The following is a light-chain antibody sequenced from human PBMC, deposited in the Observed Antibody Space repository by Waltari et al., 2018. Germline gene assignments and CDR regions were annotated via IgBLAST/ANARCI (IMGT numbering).Light chain of an antibody. CDR1: QTVRTTY. CDR2: GAS. CDR3: QQYDISPLT. J-gene: IGKJ4*01. V-gene: IGKV3-20*01. Sequence: EIVLPQSPGPLSLSPGARAPLSCRASQTVRTTYLAWYQQTPGQAPTLLIDGASSRATGIPDRFGGSGSGTDFSLTISSLEPEDFAVYYCQQYDISPLTFGGGTKVEIK.